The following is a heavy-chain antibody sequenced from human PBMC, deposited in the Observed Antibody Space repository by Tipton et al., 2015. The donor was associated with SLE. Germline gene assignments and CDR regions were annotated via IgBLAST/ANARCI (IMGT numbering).Heavy chain of an antibody. CDR1: GGSISSGGYY. D-gene: IGHD4-17*01. V-gene: IGHV4-31*03. J-gene: IGHJ6*02. CDR3: ARGGGLRSYYYYYGMDV. CDR2: IYYSGST. Sequence: TLSLTCTVSGGSISSGGYYWSWIRQHPGKGLEWIGYIYYSGSTYYNPSLKSRVTISVDTSKNQFSLKLSSVTAADTAVYYCARGGGLRSYYYYYGMDVWGQGTTVTVSS.